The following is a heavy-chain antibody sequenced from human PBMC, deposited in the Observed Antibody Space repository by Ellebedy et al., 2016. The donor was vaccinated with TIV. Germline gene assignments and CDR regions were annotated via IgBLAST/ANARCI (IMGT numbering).Heavy chain of an antibody. CDR2: IYYSGAT. CDR1: GGPISSYY. J-gene: IGHJ6*02. Sequence: MPSETLSLTCTVSGGPISSYYWTRIRQSPGKGLEWIGYIYYSGATKYNPSLKSRVTISLDTPKNQFSLKLNSVTAADTAVYFCARDDYDGSGDFYYGMDVWGQGTTVTVSS. D-gene: IGHD3-22*01. V-gene: IGHV4-59*01. CDR3: ARDDYDGSGDFYYGMDV.